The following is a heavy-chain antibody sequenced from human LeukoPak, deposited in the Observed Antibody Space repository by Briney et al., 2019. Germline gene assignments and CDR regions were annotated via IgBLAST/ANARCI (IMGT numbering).Heavy chain of an antibody. D-gene: IGHD2-15*01. CDR3: ARDLDCSGGSCYFDY. Sequence: SVKGRFTISRDNAKNSLYLQMNSLRAEDTAVYYCARDLDCSGGSCYFDYWGQRTLVTVSS. V-gene: IGHV3-21*01. J-gene: IGHJ4*02.